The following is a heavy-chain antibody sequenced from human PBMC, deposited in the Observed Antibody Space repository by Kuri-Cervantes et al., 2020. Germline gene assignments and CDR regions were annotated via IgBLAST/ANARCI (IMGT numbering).Heavy chain of an antibody. Sequence: ASVKVSCKASAYTFTGYYMHWVRQAPGQGLEWMGWINPNSGGTNYAQKFQGRVTMTRDTSVSTAYTELSSLRSDDTAVYYCARLLRSTIVVVPATLPRAFDIWGQGTMVTVSS. CDR2: INPNSGGT. CDR1: AYTFTGYY. D-gene: IGHD2-2*01. CDR3: ARLLRSTIVVVPATLPRAFDI. V-gene: IGHV1-2*02. J-gene: IGHJ3*02.